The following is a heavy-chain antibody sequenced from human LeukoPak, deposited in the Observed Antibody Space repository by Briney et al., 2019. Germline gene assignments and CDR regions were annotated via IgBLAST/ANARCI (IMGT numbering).Heavy chain of an antibody. V-gene: IGHV3-33*06. D-gene: IGHD6-13*01. J-gene: IGHJ4*02. CDR2: IWYDGSDK. CDR1: GFTFSSYG. CDR3: AKRSSSWYYFDY. Sequence: GGSLRLSCAASGFTFSSYGMHWVRQATGKGLEWVAVIWYDGSDKNYVDSVKGRFTISRDNSKNTLYLQMNSLRAEDTAVYYCAKRSSSWYYFDYWGQGTLVTVSS.